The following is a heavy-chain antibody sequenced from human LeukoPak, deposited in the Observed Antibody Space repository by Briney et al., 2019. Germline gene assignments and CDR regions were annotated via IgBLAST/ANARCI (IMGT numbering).Heavy chain of an antibody. J-gene: IGHJ4*02. V-gene: IGHV1-69*05. Sequence: REASVKVSCKASGGTFSSYAISWVRQAPGQGLEWMGGIIPIFGTANYAQKFQGRVTITTDESTSTAYMELRSLRSDDTAVYYCARAHAIAAGDYWGQGTLVTVSS. CDR2: IIPIFGTA. CDR3: ARAHAIAAGDY. CDR1: GGTFSSYA. D-gene: IGHD6-13*01.